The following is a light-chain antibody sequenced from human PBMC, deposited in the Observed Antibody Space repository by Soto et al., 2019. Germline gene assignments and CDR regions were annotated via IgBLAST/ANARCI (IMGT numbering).Light chain of an antibody. CDR3: QQYKTWPSGT. CDR2: GAS. J-gene: IGKJ1*01. CDR1: QSVSSN. V-gene: IGKV3-15*01. Sequence: ETVMTQSPATLSVSPGERVTLSCRASQSVSSNLAWYQQKPGQAPRLLIYGASTRATGIPARSSGSGSGTEFTLTISSLQSEDFAVYYCQQYKTWPSGTFGQGTKVDIK.